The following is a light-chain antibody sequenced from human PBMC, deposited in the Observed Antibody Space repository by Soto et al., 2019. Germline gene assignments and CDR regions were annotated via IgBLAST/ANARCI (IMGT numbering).Light chain of an antibody. Sequence: EIILTEFRDNLYVCQGERATLSYRASQHFGGPYVAWSQQKRRQAPRFLLCGASSAATGIPDGFSASGSVSNFPLTISRLEPLAFPVYSCPHSGKSPTTFCQGTKVDIK. CDR2: GAS. CDR3: PHSGKSPTT. V-gene: IGKV3-20*01. CDR1: QHFGGPY. J-gene: IGKJ3*01.